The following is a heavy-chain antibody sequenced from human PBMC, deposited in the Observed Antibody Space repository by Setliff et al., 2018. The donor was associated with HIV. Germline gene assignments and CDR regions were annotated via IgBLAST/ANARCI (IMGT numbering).Heavy chain of an antibody. Sequence: SETLSLTCTVSGGSIGSGTYYWSWIRQPAGKGLEWIGHIYTSGSTNYNSSLKSRVATSVDTSKNQFYLTLRSVTAADTAMDYCARPGSRSDWRHWGLGTLVTVSS. CDR1: GGSIGSGTYY. J-gene: IGHJ4*02. V-gene: IGHV4-61*09. CDR2: IYTSGST. CDR3: ARPGSRSDWRH. D-gene: IGHD6-19*01.